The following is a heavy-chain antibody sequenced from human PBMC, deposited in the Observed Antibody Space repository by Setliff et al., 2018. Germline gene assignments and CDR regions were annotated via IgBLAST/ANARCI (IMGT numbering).Heavy chain of an antibody. D-gene: IGHD4-17*01. CDR1: GGSVSSSSYY. Sequence: PSETLSLTCTVSGGSVSSSSYYWNWIRRPAGKGLEWIGRIYASGRTDCNPSLQSRVSISLDTSQSQFSLRLSSVTAADTALYFCARVRNDYPYYIDSWGQGTLVTVSS. CDR3: ARVRNDYPYYIDS. J-gene: IGHJ4*02. V-gene: IGHV4-61*02. CDR2: IYASGRT.